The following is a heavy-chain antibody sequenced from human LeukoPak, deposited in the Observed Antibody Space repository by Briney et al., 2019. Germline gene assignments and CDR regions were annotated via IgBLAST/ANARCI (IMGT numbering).Heavy chain of an antibody. CDR2: ISYDGSNK. D-gene: IGHD3-9*01. CDR3: ARDSGPDILTGGDFDY. J-gene: IGHJ4*02. V-gene: IGHV3-30-3*01. Sequence: GRSLGLSCAASGFTFSSYAMHWVRQAPGKGLEWVAVISYDGSNKYYADSVKGRFTISRDNSKNTLYLQMNSLRAEDTAVYYCARDSGPDILTGGDFDYWGQGTLVTVSS. CDR1: GFTFSSYA.